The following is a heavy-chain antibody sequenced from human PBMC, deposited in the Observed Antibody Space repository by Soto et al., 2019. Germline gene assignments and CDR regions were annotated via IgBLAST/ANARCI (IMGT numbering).Heavy chain of an antibody. CDR1: GGSVSSCSYY. CDR2: IYYSGST. CDR3: AREAYYDSIGDYYYYGMDV. Sequence: SETLSLTFTVSGGSVSSCSYYWSWIRQPPGKGLEWIGYIYYSGSTNYNPSLKSRVTISVDTSKNQFSLKLSSVTAADTAVYYCAREAYYDSIGDYYYYGMDVWGQGTTVTVSS. V-gene: IGHV4-61*01. J-gene: IGHJ6*02. D-gene: IGHD3-22*01.